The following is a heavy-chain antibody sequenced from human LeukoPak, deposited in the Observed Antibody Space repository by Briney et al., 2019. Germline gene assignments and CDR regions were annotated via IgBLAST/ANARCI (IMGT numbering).Heavy chain of an antibody. J-gene: IGHJ4*02. Sequence: ASVKVSCKASGGTFSSNTISWVRQAPGQGLEWMGGIIPIFGTANYAQKFQGRVTITTDESTSTAYMELSSLRSEDTAVYYCARGGYGVCSNYLFNYWGQGTLVTVSS. CDR3: ARGGYGVCSNYLFNY. CDR1: GGTFSSNT. V-gene: IGHV1-69*05. D-gene: IGHD4-11*01. CDR2: IIPIFGTA.